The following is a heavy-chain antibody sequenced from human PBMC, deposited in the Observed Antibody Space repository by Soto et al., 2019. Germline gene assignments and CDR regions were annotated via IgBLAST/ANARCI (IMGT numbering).Heavy chain of an antibody. CDR2: IRSKAYGGTT. CDR1: GFTFSDYA. J-gene: IGHJ4*02. V-gene: IGHV3-49*04. CDR3: TRNVIAVV. Sequence: PGGSLRLSCTASGFTFSDYAMSWVRQAPGKGLEWVGFIRSKAYGGTTEYAASVKGRFTISRDDSKSIAYLQMNSLKTEDTAVYYCTRNVIAVVWGQGTLVTVSS. D-gene: IGHD6-19*01.